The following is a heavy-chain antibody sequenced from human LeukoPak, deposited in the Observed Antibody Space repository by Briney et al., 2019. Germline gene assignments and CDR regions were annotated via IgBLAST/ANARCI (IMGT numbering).Heavy chain of an antibody. V-gene: IGHV1-18*01. J-gene: IGHJ4*02. CDR1: GYTLTTYG. CDR3: ARGKRYFDFSPPGY. Sequence: ASVKVSCKASGYTLTTYGIFWMRQAPGQGLEWVGWSSAYNGNANSAQKFQGRVTMTTDTSTSTAYMELRSLRSDDTAVYYCARGKRYFDFSPPGYWGQGTLVTVSS. D-gene: IGHD3-9*01. CDR2: SSAYNGNA.